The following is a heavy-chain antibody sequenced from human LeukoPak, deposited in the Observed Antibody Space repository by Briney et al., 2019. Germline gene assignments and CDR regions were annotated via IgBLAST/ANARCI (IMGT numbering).Heavy chain of an antibody. CDR3: ARDNGYCSGGGCYHYYMDV. J-gene: IGHJ6*03. Sequence: PGGSLRLSCAASGFTFSSYWMSWVRQAPGKGLEWVANINQDGSEKYYVDSVKGRFTISRDNAKDSLYLQMNSLRAEDTAVYYCARDNGYCSGGGCYHYYMDVWGKGTTVTISS. D-gene: IGHD2-15*01. V-gene: IGHV3-7*01. CDR2: INQDGSEK. CDR1: GFTFSSYW.